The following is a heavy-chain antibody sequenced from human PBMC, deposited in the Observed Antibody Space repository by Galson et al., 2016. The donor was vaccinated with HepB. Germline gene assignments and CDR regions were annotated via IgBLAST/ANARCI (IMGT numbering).Heavy chain of an antibody. Sequence: SLRLSCAASGFTFSTYGIHWVRQAPGKGLEWVAIISSDGSNKYYSDSLKGRFTISRDNSKNTLYLQMNSLTTEDTGVYYCAKGGVVGGNFYDDWFDSWGQGTLVTVSS. V-gene: IGHV3-30*18. CDR3: AKGGVVGGNFYDDWFDS. CDR2: ISSDGSNK. J-gene: IGHJ5*01. D-gene: IGHD5/OR15-5a*01. CDR1: GFTFSTYG.